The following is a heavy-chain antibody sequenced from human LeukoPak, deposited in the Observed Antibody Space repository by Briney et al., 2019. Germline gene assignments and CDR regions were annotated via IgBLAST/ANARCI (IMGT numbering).Heavy chain of an antibody. D-gene: IGHD2-2*02. CDR3: AREGCSSTSCYNDY. J-gene: IGHJ4*02. V-gene: IGHV3-30*19. Sequence: PGGSLRLSCAASRFTFSTYGMHWVRQAPGKGLEWVAVISYDGSNKYYADSVKGRFTISRDNSKNTLYLQMNSLRAEDTAVYYCAREGCSSTSCYNDYWGQGTLVTVSS. CDR2: ISYDGSNK. CDR1: RFTFSTYG.